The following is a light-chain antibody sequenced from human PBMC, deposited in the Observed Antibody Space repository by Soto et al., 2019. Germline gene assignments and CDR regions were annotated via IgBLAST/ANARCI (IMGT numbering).Light chain of an antibody. CDR1: QSVSGS. Sequence: ESLLTQSPGSLSLSPGDRATLSCRASQSVSGSLAWYRHHPGQAPRLLIYDSSKRATGIPARFSGSGSGTHFTLTVSILEPEDFGVYYCQHRSNWPSVTFGGGTNVDIK. J-gene: IGKJ4*01. CDR2: DSS. CDR3: QHRSNWPSVT. V-gene: IGKV3-11*01.